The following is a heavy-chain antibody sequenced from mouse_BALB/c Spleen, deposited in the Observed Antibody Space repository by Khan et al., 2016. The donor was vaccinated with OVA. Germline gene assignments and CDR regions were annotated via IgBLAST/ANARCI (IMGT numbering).Heavy chain of an antibody. J-gene: IGHJ2*01. CDR2: ISYSGNT. Sequence: EVQLQESGPGLVKPSQSLSLTCTVTGYSITSDYAWNWIRQFPGNKLEWMGFISYSGNTNYNPSLKSRISITRDTSKNQFFLQLNSGTTEDTATYYCARVYGGDFDYWGQGTTLTVPS. CDR1: GYSITSDYA. CDR3: ARVYGGDFDY. D-gene: IGHD1-1*01. V-gene: IGHV3-2*02.